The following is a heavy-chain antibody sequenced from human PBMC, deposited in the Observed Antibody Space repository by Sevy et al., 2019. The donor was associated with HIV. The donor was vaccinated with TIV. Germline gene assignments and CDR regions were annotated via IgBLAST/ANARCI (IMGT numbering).Heavy chain of an antibody. CDR1: GFTFSSYS. V-gene: IGHV3-48*02. CDR3: ARDLVVWGRFYYYGMDV. CDR2: ISSSSSTI. J-gene: IGHJ6*02. D-gene: IGHD3-16*01. Sequence: GGSLRLSCAASGFTFSSYSMNWVRQAPGKGLEWVSYISSSSSTIYYADSVKGRFTISRDNAKNSLYLQMNSLRDEDSAVYYCARDLVVWGRFYYYGMDVWGQGTTVTVSS.